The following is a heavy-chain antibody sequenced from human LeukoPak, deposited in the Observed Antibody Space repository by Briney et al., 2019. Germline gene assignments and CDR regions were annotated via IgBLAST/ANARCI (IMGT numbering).Heavy chain of an antibody. D-gene: IGHD3-9*01. CDR1: GYSFTSYW. J-gene: IGHJ4*02. V-gene: IGHV1-18*04. CDR3: ARSYDILTLPDY. Sequence: GESLKISCKGSGYSFTSYWIGWVRQAPGQGLEWMGWISAYNGNTNYAQKLQGRVTMTTDTSTSTAYMELRSLRSDDTAVYYCARSYDILTLPDYWGQGTLVTVSS. CDR2: ISAYNGNT.